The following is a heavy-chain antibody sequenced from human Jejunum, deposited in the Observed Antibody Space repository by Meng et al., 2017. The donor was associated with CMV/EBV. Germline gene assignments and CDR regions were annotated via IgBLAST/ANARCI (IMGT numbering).Heavy chain of an antibody. V-gene: IGHV3-66*01. CDR3: ARGAGSSSSRRYLDY. CDR1: AFTVSNNF. J-gene: IGHJ4*03. Sequence: VQLVGSGXGLVLPGGALRLSXAASAFTVSNNFMAWVRQARGKGLEWVSVIYSGGSTYSGDCVKDRFTISRDTSKNTVYLQMDSLRAEDTAVYYCARGAGSSSSRRYLDYWGQGTLVTVSS. D-gene: IGHD6-6*01. CDR2: IYSGGST.